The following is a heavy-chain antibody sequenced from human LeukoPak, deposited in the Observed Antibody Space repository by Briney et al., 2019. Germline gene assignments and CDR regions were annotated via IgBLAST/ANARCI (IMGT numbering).Heavy chain of an antibody. Sequence: SVKVSCKASGGTFSSYAISWVRQAPGQGLEWMGGIIPIFGTANYAQKFQGRVAITADESTSTAYMELSSLRSEDTAVYYCARGGYYYDSSGYTPDLDYWGQGTLVTVSS. CDR3: ARGGYYYDSSGYTPDLDY. CDR1: GGTFSSYA. D-gene: IGHD3-22*01. V-gene: IGHV1-69*13. J-gene: IGHJ4*02. CDR2: IIPIFGTA.